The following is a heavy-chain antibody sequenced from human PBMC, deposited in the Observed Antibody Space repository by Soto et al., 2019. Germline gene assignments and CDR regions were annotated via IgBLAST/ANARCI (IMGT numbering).Heavy chain of an antibody. J-gene: IGHJ4*02. V-gene: IGHV3-30*18. CDR3: AKDPPPDY. Sequence: PGGSLRLSCAASGFTFSSYGMHWVRQAPGKGLEWVVVISYDGSNKYYADSVKGRFTISRDNSKNTLYLQMNSLRAEDTAVYYCAKDPPPDYWGQGTLVTVSS. CDR1: GFTFSSYG. CDR2: ISYDGSNK.